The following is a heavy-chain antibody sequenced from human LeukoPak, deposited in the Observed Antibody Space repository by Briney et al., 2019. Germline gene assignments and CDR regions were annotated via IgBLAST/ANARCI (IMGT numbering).Heavy chain of an antibody. J-gene: IGHJ6*02. CDR2: INHSGST. CDR1: GGSFSGYY. Sequence: SETLSLTCAVYGGSFSGYYWSWIRQPPGKGLEWIGEINHSGSTNYNPSLKSRVTISVDTSKNQFSLKLSSVTAADTAVYYCARVVWWIAAAGSYGMDVWGQGTTVTVSS. V-gene: IGHV4-34*01. D-gene: IGHD6-13*01. CDR3: ARVVWWIAAAGSYGMDV.